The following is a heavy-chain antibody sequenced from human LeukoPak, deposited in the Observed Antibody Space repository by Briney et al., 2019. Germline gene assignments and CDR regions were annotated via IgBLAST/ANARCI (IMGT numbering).Heavy chain of an antibody. Sequence: PGGSLRLSCAASGFTFSDYYMSWIRQAPGKGWEWVSYISSSGSAIFYADAVKGRFTISRDNAKNSLYLQMNSLRAEDTAVYYCARDSNGYCYFDYWGQGTLVTVSS. D-gene: IGHD3-22*01. CDR3: ARDSNGYCYFDY. CDR2: ISSSGSAI. CDR1: GFTFSDYY. V-gene: IGHV3-11*04. J-gene: IGHJ4*02.